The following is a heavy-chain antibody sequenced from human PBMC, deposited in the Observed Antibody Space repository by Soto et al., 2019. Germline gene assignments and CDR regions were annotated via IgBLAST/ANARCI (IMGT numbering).Heavy chain of an antibody. CDR1: GGSFSGYY. J-gene: IGHJ4*02. Sequence: SETLSLTCAVYGGSFSGYYWSWIRQPPGKGLEWIGEINHSGSTNYNPSLKSRVTISVDTSKKQFSLKLSSVTAADTAVYYCARVSGGMTTVTTALDYWGQGTLVTVSS. CDR3: ARVSGGMTTVTTALDY. D-gene: IGHD4-17*01. V-gene: IGHV4-34*01. CDR2: INHSGST.